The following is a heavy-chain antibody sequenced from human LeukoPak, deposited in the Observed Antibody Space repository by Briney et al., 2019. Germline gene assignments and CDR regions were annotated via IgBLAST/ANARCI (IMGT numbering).Heavy chain of an antibody. CDR1: GFRFNTYW. Sequence: PGGSLRLSCAASGFRFNTYWMSWVRQAPGKGLEWVANIKQDGNEKYYADSVKGRFTISRDNGKNSLYLQMNSLRAEDTAVYYCAWGLGIAPDYWGQGTLVTVSS. V-gene: IGHV3-7*04. CDR3: AWGLGIAPDY. CDR2: IKQDGNEK. J-gene: IGHJ4*02. D-gene: IGHD7-27*01.